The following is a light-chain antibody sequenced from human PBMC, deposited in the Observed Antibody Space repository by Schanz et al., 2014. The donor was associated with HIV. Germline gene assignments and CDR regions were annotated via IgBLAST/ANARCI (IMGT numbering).Light chain of an antibody. CDR2: DVT. Sequence: QSALTQPRSLPFSPFLSLTISCTGTSSDIFAYNYVSWYQQQPGKAPKLMIYDVTDRPSGVSHRFSGSKSGNTASLTISGLQAEDEADYYCTSYAGYGAPTLVVFGGGTQLTVL. V-gene: IGLV2-14*03. CDR1: SSDIFAYNY. J-gene: IGLJ7*01. CDR3: TSYAGYGAPTLVV.